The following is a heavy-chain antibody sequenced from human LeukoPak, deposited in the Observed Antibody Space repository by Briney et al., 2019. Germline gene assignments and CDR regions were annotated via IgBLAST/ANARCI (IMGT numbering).Heavy chain of an antibody. CDR2: ISHDGSNT. V-gene: IGHV3-30*18. D-gene: IGHD5-12*01. Sequence: GGSLRLSCAASGFTFSKSAVHWVRQAPGKGLEWVSVISHDGSNTDYTDSVKGRFTISRDNSKNTLYLQMNSLRAEDTAVYYCAKEMKPWMHFDYWGQGTLVTVSS. CDR3: AKEMKPWMHFDY. J-gene: IGHJ4*02. CDR1: GFTFSKSA.